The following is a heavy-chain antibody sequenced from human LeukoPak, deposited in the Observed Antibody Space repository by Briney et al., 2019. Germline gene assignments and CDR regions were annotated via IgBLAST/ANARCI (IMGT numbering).Heavy chain of an antibody. CDR3: ARANSSLQLRYFDWLPNFDY. CDR2: INAGNGNT. D-gene: IGHD3-9*01. V-gene: IGHV1-3*01. J-gene: IGHJ4*02. Sequence: ASVKVSCKASGYTFTSYAMHWVRQAPGQRLEWMGWINAGNGNTKYSQKFQGRVTITRDTSASTAYMELSSLRSEDTAVYYCARANSSLQLRYFDWLPNFDYWGQGTLVTVSS. CDR1: GYTFTSYA.